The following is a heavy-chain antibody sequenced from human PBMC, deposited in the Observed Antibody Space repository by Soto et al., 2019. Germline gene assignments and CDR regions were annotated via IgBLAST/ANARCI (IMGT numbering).Heavy chain of an antibody. D-gene: IGHD1-26*01. CDR1: GYAFTSYG. Sequence: ASVKVSCKASGYAFTSYGISWVRQAPGQGLEWMGWISAYNGNTNYAQKLQGRVTMTTDTSTSTAYMELRSLRSDDTAVYYCARVGATTESCYGMDVWGQGTTVTVSS. J-gene: IGHJ6*02. CDR3: ARVGATTESCYGMDV. V-gene: IGHV1-18*01. CDR2: ISAYNGNT.